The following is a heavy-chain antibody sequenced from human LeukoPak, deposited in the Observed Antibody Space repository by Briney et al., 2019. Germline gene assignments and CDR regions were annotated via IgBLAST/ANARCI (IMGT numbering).Heavy chain of an antibody. CDR3: ARGGNLEN. CDR1: GFTFSNYW. Sequence: GGSLRLSCEASGFTFSNYWMSWVRQAPGKGLEWVANIKEDGSEKHYVDSVRGRFTISRDNAKNSLFLQMNSLRADDTAVYYCARGGNLENWGRGTLVTVSS. V-gene: IGHV3-7*01. D-gene: IGHD1-14*01. J-gene: IGHJ4*02. CDR2: IKEDGSEK.